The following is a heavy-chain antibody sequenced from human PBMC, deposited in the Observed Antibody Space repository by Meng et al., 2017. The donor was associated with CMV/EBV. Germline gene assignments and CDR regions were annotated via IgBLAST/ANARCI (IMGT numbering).Heavy chain of an antibody. D-gene: IGHD4-11*01. V-gene: IGHV3-48*03. Sequence: GGSLRLSCAASGFTFSSYEMNWVRQAPGKGLEWVSYISSSGSTIYYADSVKGRFTISRDNAKNSVYLQMNSLRAEDTAVYYCARDTLSTVTTVPHYGMDVWGQGTTVTVSS. CDR3: ARDTLSTVTTVPHYGMDV. CDR2: ISSSGSTI. CDR1: GFTFSSYE. J-gene: IGHJ6*02.